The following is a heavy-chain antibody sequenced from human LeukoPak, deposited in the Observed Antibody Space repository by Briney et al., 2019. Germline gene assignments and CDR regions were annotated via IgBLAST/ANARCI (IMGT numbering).Heavy chain of an antibody. CDR3: ARTEGFFDYSNYGEAFDI. J-gene: IGHJ3*02. CDR1: GYTFTSYD. CDR2: IIPIFGTA. D-gene: IGHD4-11*01. Sequence: AASVKVSCKASGYTFTSYDISWVRQAPGQGLEWMGGIIPIFGTANYAQKFQGRVTITADESTSTAYMELSSLRSEDTAVYYCARTEGFFDYSNYGEAFDIWGQGTMVTVSS. V-gene: IGHV1-69*13.